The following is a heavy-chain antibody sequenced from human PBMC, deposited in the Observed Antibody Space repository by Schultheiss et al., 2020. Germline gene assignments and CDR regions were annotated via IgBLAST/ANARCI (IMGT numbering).Heavy chain of an antibody. CDR1: GGSISSSNW. V-gene: IGHV4-4*02. CDR3: ARDSGSAWKYCSGGSCYYDY. Sequence: SETLSLTCAVSGGSISSSNWWSWVRQPPGKGLEWIGEIYHSGSTNYNPSLKSRVTISVDKSKNQFSLKLSSVTAADTAVYYCARDSGSAWKYCSGGSCYYDYWGQGTLVTVSS. D-gene: IGHD2-15*01. J-gene: IGHJ4*02. CDR2: IYHSGST.